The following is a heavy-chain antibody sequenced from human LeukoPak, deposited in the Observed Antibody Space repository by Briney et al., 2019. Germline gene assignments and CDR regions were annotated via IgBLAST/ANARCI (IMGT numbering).Heavy chain of an antibody. J-gene: IGHJ3*02. CDR1: GFTFSSYW. V-gene: IGHV3-74*01. CDR2: IKSDGSST. Sequence: GGSLRLSCAAPGFTFSSYWMHWVRQAPGKGLVWVSRIKSDGSSTSYADSVKGRFTISRDNTKNTLYLQMSSLRAEDTAVYYCARDLEYSSGWFSVGAATDAFGIWGQGTMVTVSS. CDR3: ARDLEYSSGWFSVGAATDAFGI. D-gene: IGHD6-19*01.